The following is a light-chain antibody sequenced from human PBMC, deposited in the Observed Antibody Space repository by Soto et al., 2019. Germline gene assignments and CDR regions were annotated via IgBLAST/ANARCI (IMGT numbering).Light chain of an antibody. CDR3: QQYGSSPRT. CDR1: QSISSTY. J-gene: IGKJ1*01. Sequence: EIVLTQSPGILSLSPGERATLSCRASQSISSTYLAWYQQKPGLAPRLLIYGASSRATGIPDRFSGSGSGTEFTLTISRLEPEDFAVFYCQQYGSSPRTFGQGTKVEIK. V-gene: IGKV3-20*01. CDR2: GAS.